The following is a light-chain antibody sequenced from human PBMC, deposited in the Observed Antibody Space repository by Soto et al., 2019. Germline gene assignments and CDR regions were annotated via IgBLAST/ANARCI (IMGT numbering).Light chain of an antibody. V-gene: IGLV1-51*01. Sequence: QSVLTQPPSVSAAPGQRVTISFSGSGSDIGGNSVSWYQQLPGTAPKLLIYDDNKRPSGIPDRFSGSKSGTSATLGITGFQTGDEADYYCGSWDSSLSAYVFGTGTKV. CDR3: GSWDSSLSAYV. CDR2: DDN. J-gene: IGLJ1*01. CDR1: GSDIGGNS.